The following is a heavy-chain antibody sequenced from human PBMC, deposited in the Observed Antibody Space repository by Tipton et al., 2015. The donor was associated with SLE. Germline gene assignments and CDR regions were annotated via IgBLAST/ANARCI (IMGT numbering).Heavy chain of an antibody. CDR2: IWYDGSNE. Sequence: SLRLSCAASGFTFSSYGMHWVRQAPGKGLEWVAVIWYDGSNEYYADSVKGRFTISRDNSKNTLYLQMNSLRAEDTAIYYCVRDQFASGNHIFDYWGQGALVTVSS. V-gene: IGHV3-33*08. CDR3: VRDQFASGNHIFDY. D-gene: IGHD1-14*01. J-gene: IGHJ4*02. CDR1: GFTFSSYG.